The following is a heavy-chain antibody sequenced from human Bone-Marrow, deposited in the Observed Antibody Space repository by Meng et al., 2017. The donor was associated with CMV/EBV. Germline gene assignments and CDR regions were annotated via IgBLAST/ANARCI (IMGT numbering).Heavy chain of an antibody. CDR3: ARGSMVRGVPLPYYYYGMGV. Sequence: ASVKVSCKASGGTFSSNAISWVRQAPGQGLEWMGWINPDSGGTDYAQNFQGRVTMTRDTSISTAYMDLSRLRADDTAVYYCARGSMVRGVPLPYYYYGMGVWGQGTTVTVSS. CDR1: GGTFSSNA. J-gene: IGHJ6*02. CDR2: INPDSGGT. V-gene: IGHV1-2*02. D-gene: IGHD3-10*01.